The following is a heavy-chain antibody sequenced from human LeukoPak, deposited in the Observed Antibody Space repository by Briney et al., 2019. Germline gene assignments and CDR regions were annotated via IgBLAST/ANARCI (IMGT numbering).Heavy chain of an antibody. CDR2: IYHSGSI. J-gene: IGHJ4*02. Sequence: SETLSLTCTVSGYSISSGYYWGWIRQPPGKGLEWIGRIYHSGSIYYNPSLKSRVTISVDTSKNQFSLKLSSVTAADTAVYYCARDGDYYGSGSYYRPYYFDYWGQGTLVTVSS. CDR3: ARDGDYYGSGSYYRPYYFDY. D-gene: IGHD3-10*01. CDR1: GYSISSGYY. V-gene: IGHV4-38-2*02.